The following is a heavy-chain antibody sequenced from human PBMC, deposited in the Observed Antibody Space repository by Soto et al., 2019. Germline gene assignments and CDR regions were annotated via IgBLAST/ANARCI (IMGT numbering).Heavy chain of an antibody. CDR3: ARVGNGDLDY. Sequence: SQTQSLTCAVCGGSIRSGGYSWSCIRQPPGKGLEWIGYIYHSGSTYYNPSLKSRVTISVDTSKNQFSLKLSSVTAADTDVYYCARVGNGDLDYWGQGTLVTVSS. V-gene: IGHV4-30-2*01. CDR1: GGSIRSGGYS. D-gene: IGHD4-17*01. CDR2: IYHSGST. J-gene: IGHJ4*02.